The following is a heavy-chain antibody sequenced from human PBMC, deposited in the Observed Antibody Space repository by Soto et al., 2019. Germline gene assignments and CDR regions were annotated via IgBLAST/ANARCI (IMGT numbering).Heavy chain of an antibody. CDR2: INPFLSMS. V-gene: IGHV1-69*02. CDR1: GDTFNFYS. J-gene: IGHJ4*02. Sequence: QVQLVQSGADVKKPGSSVRVSCKASGDTFNFYSINWVRQAPGLGLQWMGRINPFLSMSNYAPRFQGRVTMTADKSTSTAYMELSSLRSEDTAMYYCATSYGSGYRAFDSWGQGALVTVSS. D-gene: IGHD3-10*01. CDR3: ATSYGSGYRAFDS.